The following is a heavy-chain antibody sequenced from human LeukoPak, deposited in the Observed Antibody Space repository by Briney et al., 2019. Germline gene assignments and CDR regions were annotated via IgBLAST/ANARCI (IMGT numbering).Heavy chain of an antibody. J-gene: IGHJ4*02. V-gene: IGHV3-23*01. Sequence: LPGGSLRLSCAASGFTFSSYAMSWVRQAPGKGLEWVSAISGSGGSTYYADSVKGRFTISRDNSKTTLYLQMNSLRAEDTAVYYCAKDSRYFDWTNLVYWGQGTLVTVSS. CDR2: ISGSGGST. CDR3: AKDSRYFDWTNLVY. D-gene: IGHD3-9*01. CDR1: GFTFSSYA.